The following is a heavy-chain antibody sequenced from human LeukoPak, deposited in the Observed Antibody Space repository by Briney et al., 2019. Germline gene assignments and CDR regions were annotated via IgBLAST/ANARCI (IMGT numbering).Heavy chain of an antibody. CDR1: GFTFSSYS. V-gene: IGHV3-48*04. D-gene: IGHD4-17*01. J-gene: IGHJ6*02. CDR2: ISHTSSTM. CDR3: AKDRAARTRTVTTLYYYYYGMDV. Sequence: GGSLRLSCAASGFTFSSYSMNWVRQAPGKGLEWVSYISHTSSTMSYADSVKGRFTISRDNARNSLHLQMNSLRAEDTAVYYCAKDRAARTRTVTTLYYYYYGMDVWGQGTTVTVSS.